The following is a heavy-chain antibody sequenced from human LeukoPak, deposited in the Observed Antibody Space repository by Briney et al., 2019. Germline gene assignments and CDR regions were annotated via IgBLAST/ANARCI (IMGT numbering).Heavy chain of an antibody. J-gene: IGHJ4*02. V-gene: IGHV3-30*04. D-gene: IGHD3-10*01. CDR1: GFTFSSYA. CDR3: ARGELLWFGDLVY. Sequence: GGSLRLSCAASGFTFSSYAMHWVRQAPGKGLEWVAVISYDGSNKYYADSVKGRFTNSRDNSKNTLYLQMNSLRAEDTAVYYCARGELLWFGDLVYWGQGTLVTVSS. CDR2: ISYDGSNK.